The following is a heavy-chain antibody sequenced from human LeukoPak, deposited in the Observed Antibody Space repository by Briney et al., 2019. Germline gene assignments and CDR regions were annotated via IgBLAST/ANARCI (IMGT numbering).Heavy chain of an antibody. J-gene: IGHJ6*03. CDR1: GGSFSGYY. V-gene: IGHV4-34*01. CDR2: INHSGST. D-gene: IGHD3-16*01. CDR3: ARGRGSYYNYYMDV. Sequence: SETLSLTCAVYGGSFSGYYWSWIRQPPGKGLEWIGEINHSGSTNYNPSLKSRVTISVDTSKNQFSLKLSTVTAADTAVYYCARGRGSYYNYYMDVWGKGTTVTVSS.